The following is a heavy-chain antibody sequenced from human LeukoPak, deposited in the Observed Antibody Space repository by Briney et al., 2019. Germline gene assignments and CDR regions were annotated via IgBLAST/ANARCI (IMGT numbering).Heavy chain of an antibody. CDR1: GFTFSKYA. J-gene: IGHJ3*02. Sequence: PGGSLRLSCAASGFTFSKYAMHWVRQTPGKGLGWVAGVWNDGSDENYAESVKGRFTISSDNSKNTLYLQMNSLRAEDTAVYYCTFEIGRSQGAFDIWGHGTMITVSS. D-gene: IGHD1-26*01. CDR3: TFEIGRSQGAFDI. CDR2: VWNDGSDE. V-gene: IGHV3-33*01.